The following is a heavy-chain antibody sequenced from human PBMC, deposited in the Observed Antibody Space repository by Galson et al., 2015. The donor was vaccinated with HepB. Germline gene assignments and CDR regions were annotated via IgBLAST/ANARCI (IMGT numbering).Heavy chain of an antibody. CDR2: ISSSSSYI. D-gene: IGHD3-10*01. Sequence: SLRLSCAASGFTFSSYSMNWVRQAPGKGLEWVSSISSSSSYIYYADSVKGRFTISRDNAKNSLYLQMNSLRAEDTAVYYCARAALWFGELLGGMDVWGQGTTVTVSS. J-gene: IGHJ6*02. V-gene: IGHV3-21*01. CDR3: ARAALWFGELLGGMDV. CDR1: GFTFSSYS.